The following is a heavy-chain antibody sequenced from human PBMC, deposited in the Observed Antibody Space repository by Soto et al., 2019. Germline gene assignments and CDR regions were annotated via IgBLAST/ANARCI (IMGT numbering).Heavy chain of an antibody. J-gene: IGHJ5*02. CDR1: GFTFSDYY. D-gene: IGHD6-13*01. V-gene: IGHV3-11*06. CDR3: ARNGYSSGWYWFDR. CDR2: ISSSSSHT. Sequence: PGGSLRLSCAASGFTFSDYYMSWIRQAPGKGLEWVSYISSSSSHTNHAGSVKGRFTISRDNAKNALYLQMSSLRAEDTAVYYCARNGYSSGWYWFDRWGQGTLVTVSS.